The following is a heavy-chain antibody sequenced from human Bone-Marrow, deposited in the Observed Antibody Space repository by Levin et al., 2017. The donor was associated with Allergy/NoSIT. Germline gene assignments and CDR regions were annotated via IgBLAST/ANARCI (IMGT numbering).Heavy chain of an antibody. CDR1: GGSVSSGGFY. CDR3: ARGSIALAGLDH. Sequence: SETLSLTCTVSGGSVSSGGFYWSWVRQHPGKGLEWIGYISSSGSLNFNPSLKSRVTISVDTSRNQFSLRLSSVTAADTAVYYCARGSIALAGLDHWGQGTLVTVSS. CDR2: ISSSGSL. D-gene: IGHD6-19*01. J-gene: IGHJ5*02. V-gene: IGHV4-31*03.